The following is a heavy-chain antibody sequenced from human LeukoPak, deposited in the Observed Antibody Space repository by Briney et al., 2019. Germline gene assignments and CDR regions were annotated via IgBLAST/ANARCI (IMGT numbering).Heavy chain of an antibody. J-gene: IGHJ4*02. CDR3: AKPSDCSSTSCRAPFDY. CDR1: GFTFSSYA. CDR2: ISGSGGST. Sequence: PGGSLGLSCAASGFTFSSYAMSWVRQAPGKGLEWVSAISGSGGSTYYADSVKGRFTISRDNSKNTLYLQMNSLRAEDTAVYYCAKPSDCSSTSCRAPFDYWGQGTLVTVSS. D-gene: IGHD2-2*01. V-gene: IGHV3-23*01.